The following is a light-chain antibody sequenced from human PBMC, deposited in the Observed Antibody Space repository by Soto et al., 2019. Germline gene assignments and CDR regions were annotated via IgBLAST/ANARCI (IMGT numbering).Light chain of an antibody. CDR3: SSDTSISAFV. J-gene: IGLJ1*01. V-gene: IGLV2-14*01. CDR2: EDS. Sequence: QSALTQPASVSGSPGQSITISCTGTSSNVGGYNYVSWYQQHPGKAPKLMIYEDSNRPSGVSNRFSGSKSGTTASLTISGLQAEEEDDYCWSSDTSISAFVFGTGTKVTVL. CDR1: SSNVGGYNY.